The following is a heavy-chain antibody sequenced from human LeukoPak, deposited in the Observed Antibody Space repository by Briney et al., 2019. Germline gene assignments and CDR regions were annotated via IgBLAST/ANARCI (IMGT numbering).Heavy chain of an antibody. CDR1: GYTFTSYG. Sequence: GASVKVSCKASGYTFTSYGISWVRQAPGQGLEWMGWISAYNGNTNYALKLQGRVTMTTDTSTSTAYMELRSLRSDDTAVYYCARGYFDWLYRPDYYGMDVWGQGTTVTVSS. CDR2: ISAYNGNT. D-gene: IGHD3-9*01. V-gene: IGHV1-18*01. J-gene: IGHJ6*02. CDR3: ARGYFDWLYRPDYYGMDV.